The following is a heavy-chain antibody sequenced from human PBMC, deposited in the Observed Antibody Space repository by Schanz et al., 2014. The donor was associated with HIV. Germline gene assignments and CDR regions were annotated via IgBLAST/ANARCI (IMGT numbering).Heavy chain of an antibody. CDR3: AKIRGTRGAYDGMDV. CDR2: IGGSRGGT. CDR1: GFTFSTND. J-gene: IGHJ6*02. Sequence: VQLVESGGGVVQPGKSLRLSCAASGFTFSTNDMHWVRQLPGKGLEWVSGIGGSRGGTYYADSVKGRFTISRDNSKNTMFLQMNSLRVEDTAIYYCAKIRGTRGAYDGMDVWGQGTTVTVSS. D-gene: IGHD3-10*01. V-gene: IGHV3-23*04.